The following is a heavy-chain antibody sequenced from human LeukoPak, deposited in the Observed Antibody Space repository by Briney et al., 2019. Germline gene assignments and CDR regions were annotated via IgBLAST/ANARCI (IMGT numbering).Heavy chain of an antibody. D-gene: IGHD3-10*01. CDR3: ARAERLDTMVRGVYYYFYYMDV. CDR2: ISSSXXTI. V-gene: IGHV3-48*01. J-gene: IGHJ6*03. CDR1: GFTFSNYN. Sequence: GGSLRLSCAASGFTFSNYNMNWVRQAPGKXLEXXSYISSSXXTIYYADSVKGRFTISRDDAKNSLYLQMNSLRAEDTAVYYCARAERLDTMVRGVYYYFYYMDVWGKGTTVTVSS.